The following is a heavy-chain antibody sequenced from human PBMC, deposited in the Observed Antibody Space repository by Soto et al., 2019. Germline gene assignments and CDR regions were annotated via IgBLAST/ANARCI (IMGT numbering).Heavy chain of an antibody. CDR1: GFSFSSYD. J-gene: IGHJ4*02. D-gene: IGHD6-19*01. Sequence: VQLVESGGGLVQPGGSLRLSCAASGFSFSSYDMHWVRQTTGKGLEWVSAIGSAGDTYYAGSVKGQFTISRENAKNSLYLQMNGLGVGDTALYYCARGSSSSGSYGFDSWGQGTLVTVSS. CDR3: ARGSSSSGSYGFDS. CDR2: IGSAGDT. V-gene: IGHV3-13*01.